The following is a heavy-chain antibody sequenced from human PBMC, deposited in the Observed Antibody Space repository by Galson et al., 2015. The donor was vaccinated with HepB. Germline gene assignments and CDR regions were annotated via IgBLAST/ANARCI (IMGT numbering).Heavy chain of an antibody. J-gene: IGHJ6*02. Sequence: SVKVSCKASGYTFTNYAMHWVRQAPGQRLEWMGWIVAGDGNTKYSQRLQGRVTITRDTSTSTAYMELRSLRSDDTAVYYCARDKRWQWLVLGMDVWGQGTTVTVSS. D-gene: IGHD6-19*01. V-gene: IGHV1-3*01. CDR1: GYTFTNYA. CDR3: ARDKRWQWLVLGMDV. CDR2: IVAGDGNT.